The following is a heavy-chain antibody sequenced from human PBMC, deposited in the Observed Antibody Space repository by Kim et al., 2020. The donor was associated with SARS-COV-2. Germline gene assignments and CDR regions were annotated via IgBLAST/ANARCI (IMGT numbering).Heavy chain of an antibody. J-gene: IGHJ5*02. V-gene: IGHV4-39*01. CDR3: ARQAREFSVRVSWCDP. D-gene: IGHD3-10*01. Sequence: PSLKSRVTISVDTSKNQFSLKVSSVTAADGAVYYCARQAREFSVRVSWCDPGGQGTLVTVSS.